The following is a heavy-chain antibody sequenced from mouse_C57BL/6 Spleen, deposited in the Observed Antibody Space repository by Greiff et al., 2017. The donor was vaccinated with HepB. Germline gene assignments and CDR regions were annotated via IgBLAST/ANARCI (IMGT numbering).Heavy chain of an antibody. CDR2: IRLKSDNYAT. J-gene: IGHJ4*01. CDR1: GFTFSNYW. Sequence: EVKVEESGGGLVQPGGSMKLSCVASGFTFSNYWMNWVRQSPEKGLEWVAQIRLKSDNYATHYAESVKGRFTISRDDSKSSVYLQMNNLRAEDTGIYYCTGGTAQATDTMDYWGQGTSVTVSS. V-gene: IGHV6-3*01. CDR3: TGGTAQATDTMDY. D-gene: IGHD3-2*02.